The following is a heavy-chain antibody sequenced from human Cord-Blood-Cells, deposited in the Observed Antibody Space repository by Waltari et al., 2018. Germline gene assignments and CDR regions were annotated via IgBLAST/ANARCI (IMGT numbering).Heavy chain of an antibody. CDR2: ISYERSNK. V-gene: IGHV3-30-3*01. CDR1: GFTFSSYA. D-gene: IGHD2-2*01. CDR3: ARVGVVPAAIPFDY. J-gene: IGHJ4*02. Sequence: QVQLVESGGGVVQPGRSLRLSCAASGFTFSSYATHWVRQAPGKGRGWVAVISYERSNKNSAESGTGRVTNSRDKSKNTLYLEMNSLRSEDTAVYYCARVGVVPAAIPFDYWGQGTLVTVSS.